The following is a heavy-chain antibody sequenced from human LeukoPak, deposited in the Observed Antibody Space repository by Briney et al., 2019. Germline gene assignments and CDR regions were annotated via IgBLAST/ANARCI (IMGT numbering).Heavy chain of an antibody. CDR3: VRVASSAMATVYQYYMDV. D-gene: IGHD5-18*01. CDR2: IDYSGGT. V-gene: IGHV4-31*03. J-gene: IGHJ6*03. CDR1: GLFISSGGNY. Sequence: SETLSLTCTVSGLFISSGGNYWSWIRQHPGKGLEWIGFIDYSGGTYHNSSLQSRVTISLDTSKNQFSLKLRSMTAADTAVYYCVRVASSAMATVYQYYMDVWGKGTTVTVSS.